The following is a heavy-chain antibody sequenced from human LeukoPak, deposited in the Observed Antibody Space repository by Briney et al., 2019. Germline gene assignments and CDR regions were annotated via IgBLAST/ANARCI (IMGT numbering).Heavy chain of an antibody. V-gene: IGHV1-46*01. D-gene: IGHD2-8*01. Sequence: ASVKVSCKASGYTFTSYYMQWVRQAPGQGLEWMGIINPSGGSTSYAQKFQGRVTMTRDTSTSTVYMELSSLRSEDTAVYYCARVQMVYAIPTGYFDYWGQGTLVTVSS. CDR1: GYTFTSYY. CDR3: ARVQMVYAIPTGYFDY. CDR2: INPSGGST. J-gene: IGHJ4*02.